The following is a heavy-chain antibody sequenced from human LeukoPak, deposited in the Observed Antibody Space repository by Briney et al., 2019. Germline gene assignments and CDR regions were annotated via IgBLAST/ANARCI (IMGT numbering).Heavy chain of an antibody. Sequence: GGSLRPSCVASGFSFDDSGMHWVRQAPGEGLEWVTAISSDGSKKYYADSVKGRFTISRDNSKNTLYLQMNSLRVADTAVYYCAKNTDYDILTPFDYWGQGTLVTVSS. V-gene: IGHV3-30*18. CDR2: ISSDGSKK. J-gene: IGHJ4*02. CDR1: GFSFDDSG. CDR3: AKNTDYDILTPFDY. D-gene: IGHD3-9*01.